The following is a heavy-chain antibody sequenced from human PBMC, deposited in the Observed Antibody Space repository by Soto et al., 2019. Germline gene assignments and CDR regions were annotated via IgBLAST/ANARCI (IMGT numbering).Heavy chain of an antibody. D-gene: IGHD3-10*01. J-gene: IGHJ4*02. CDR2: INAANGDI. V-gene: IGHV1-3*01. CDR3: AKRDYYAACVYHLDH. Sequence: QVQLVQSGAEVKKPGASVKVSCRASGYTFTAYPLHWVRQAPGQRLEWMGWINAANGDIGYSREFQGRVTITRDTSASTVYMEVSSLTSEDTAVYYCAKRDYYAACVYHLDHWAQGTRVT. CDR1: GYTFTAYP.